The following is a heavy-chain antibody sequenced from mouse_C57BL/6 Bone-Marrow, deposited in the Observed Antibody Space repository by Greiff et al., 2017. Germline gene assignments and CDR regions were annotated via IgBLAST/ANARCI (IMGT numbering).Heavy chain of an antibody. J-gene: IGHJ4*01. V-gene: IGHV1-64*01. Sequence: VQLQQPGAELVKPGASVKLSCKASGYTFTSYWMHWVKQRPGQGLEWIGMIHPNSGSTNYNEKFKSKSTLTVDKSSSTAYMQLSSLTSEDSAVYYCAKGVGNYAMDYWGQGTSVTVSS. CDR2: IHPNSGST. CDR3: AKGVGNYAMDY. D-gene: IGHD1-1*02. CDR1: GYTFTSYW.